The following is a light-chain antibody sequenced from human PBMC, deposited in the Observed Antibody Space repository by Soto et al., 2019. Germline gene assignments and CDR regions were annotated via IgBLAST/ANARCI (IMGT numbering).Light chain of an antibody. CDR2: KAS. CDR1: QTISSW. Sequence: DIRITQSPSTLCGCVGDRVTITSRAIQTISSWLAWYQQKPGKAPKLLIYKASTLKSGVRSRFSGSGSGTEFTLTISSLQPDDFATYYCQHYNSYSAEFGQGTKV. V-gene: IGKV1-5*03. J-gene: IGKJ1*01. CDR3: QHYNSYSAE.